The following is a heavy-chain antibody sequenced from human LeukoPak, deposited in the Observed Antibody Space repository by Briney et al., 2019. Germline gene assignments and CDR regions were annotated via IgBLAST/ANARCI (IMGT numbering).Heavy chain of an antibody. D-gene: IGHD3-3*01. J-gene: IGHJ4*02. CDR3: ARDLSYYDFWSGYFAY. CDR2: IMQDGSEK. Sequence: PGGSLRLSCAASGFTFSSYWMSWVRQAPGKGLEWVANIMQDGSEKYYVDSVKGRFTISRDNAKNSLYLQMNSLRAEDTAVCYRARDLSYYDFWSGYFAYWGQGTLVTVSS. CDR1: GFTFSSYW. V-gene: IGHV3-7*01.